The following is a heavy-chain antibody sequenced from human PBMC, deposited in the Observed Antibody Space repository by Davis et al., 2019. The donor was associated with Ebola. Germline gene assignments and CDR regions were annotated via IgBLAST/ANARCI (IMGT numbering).Heavy chain of an antibody. J-gene: IGHJ4*02. Sequence: GGSLRLSCKGSGNSFTSFWIGWARQMPGKGLEWMGVIYTGDSDTRYSPSFRGQVIISADKSMKTAFLQWSSLKASDSGMYYCARRGYTYGYYFDYWGQGTLVTVSS. CDR2: IYTGDSDT. V-gene: IGHV5-51*01. D-gene: IGHD5-18*01. CDR3: ARRGYTYGYYFDY. CDR1: GNSFTSFW.